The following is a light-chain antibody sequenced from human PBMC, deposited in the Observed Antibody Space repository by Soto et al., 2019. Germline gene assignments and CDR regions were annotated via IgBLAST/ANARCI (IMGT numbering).Light chain of an antibody. CDR1: SSDVGAYNY. J-gene: IGLJ1*01. V-gene: IGLV2-14*01. CDR3: SSYTSGSTLYV. CDR2: DVS. Sequence: LTQPASVSGSPGQSITISCTGTSSDVGAYNYVSWYQQHPGKAPKLMICDVSDRPSGVSNRFSGSKSGNTASLTISGLQAEDEADYYCSSYTSGSTLYVFGTGTKLTVL.